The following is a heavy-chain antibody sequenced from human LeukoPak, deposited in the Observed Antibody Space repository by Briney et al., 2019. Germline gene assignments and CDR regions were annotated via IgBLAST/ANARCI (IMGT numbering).Heavy chain of an antibody. Sequence: PGGSLRLSCAASGFTFSFFGMHWVRQAPGKGLEWVAFIRYDGSNKYYADSVKGRFTISRDNSKNTLYLQMNSLTAEDTAVYYCATQPLYNAIGGGWGQGTLVTVSS. CDR3: ATQPLYNAIGGG. CDR2: IRYDGSNK. CDR1: GFTFSFFG. J-gene: IGHJ4*02. V-gene: IGHV3-30*02. D-gene: IGHD5-24*01.